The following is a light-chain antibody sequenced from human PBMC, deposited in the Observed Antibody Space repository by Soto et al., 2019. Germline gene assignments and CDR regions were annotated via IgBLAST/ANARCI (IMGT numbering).Light chain of an antibody. CDR1: LSVSGSQ. J-gene: IGKJ1*01. CDR2: GAS. V-gene: IGKV3-20*01. Sequence: EVVLAPSPGTLSLSPGERATLSCRASLSVSGSQLAWYQQKPGQPPRLLIYGASSRAAGIPDRFSGSGSGTDFTLTINRLEPEDFAVYYCQQYVTSRRTFGPGTKVDIK. CDR3: QQYVTSRRT.